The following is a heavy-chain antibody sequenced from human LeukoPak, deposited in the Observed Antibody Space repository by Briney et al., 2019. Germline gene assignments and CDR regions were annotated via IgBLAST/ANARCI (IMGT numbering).Heavy chain of an antibody. CDR2: MNPNSGNT. J-gene: IGHJ6*02. CDR3: ARVPVDDYGMDV. CDR1: GYTFTHYD. D-gene: IGHD3-16*01. V-gene: IGHV1-8*01. Sequence: ASVTVSCLASGYTFTHYDIIWVRQAPGQGLEWMGWMNPNSGNTGYAQKFQGRVTMTRNTSISTAYMELSSLRSEDTAVYYCARVPVDDYGMDVWGQGTTVTVSS.